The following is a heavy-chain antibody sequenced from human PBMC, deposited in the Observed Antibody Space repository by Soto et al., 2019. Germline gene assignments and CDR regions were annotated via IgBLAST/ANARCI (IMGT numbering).Heavy chain of an antibody. D-gene: IGHD3-3*01. CDR1: GYTFTSYD. J-gene: IGHJ6*03. Sequence: ASVKVSCKAPGYTFTSYDINWVRQATGQGLEWMGWMNPNSGNTGYAQKFQGRVTMTRNTSISTAYMELSSLRSEDTAVYYCARSRSKRFLEWLSSYDMDVWGKGTTVTVSS. V-gene: IGHV1-8*01. CDR3: ARSRSKRFLEWLSSYDMDV. CDR2: MNPNSGNT.